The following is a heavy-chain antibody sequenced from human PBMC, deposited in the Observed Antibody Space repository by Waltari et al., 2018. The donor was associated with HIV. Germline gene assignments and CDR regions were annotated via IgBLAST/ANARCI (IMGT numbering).Heavy chain of an antibody. D-gene: IGHD3-22*01. J-gene: IGHJ2*01. CDR2: SIPIFGTA. V-gene: IGHV1-69*01. Sequence: QGRLVQPGAEVKRPGSSVKVSCKASGHTLSSYAIRWVRQAPGQGLEWMGGSIPIFGTANYAQKVQGRVTITADESTSTAYMELSSLRSEDTAVYYCARSADDSSIRYFDLWGRGTLVTVSS. CDR1: GHTLSSYA. CDR3: ARSADDSSIRYFDL.